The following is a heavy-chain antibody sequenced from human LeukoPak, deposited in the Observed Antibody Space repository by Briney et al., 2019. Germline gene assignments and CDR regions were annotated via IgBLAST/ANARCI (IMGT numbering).Heavy chain of an antibody. Sequence: SENLSLTCTVSGGSISSYYWSWIRQPPGKGLEWIGYIYYSGSTNYNPSLKSRFTISVDTSKNQFSLKLSSVTAADTAVYYCARHCDILTGYSAYAFDIWGQGTMVTVSS. CDR1: GGSISSYY. CDR2: IYYSGST. J-gene: IGHJ3*02. D-gene: IGHD3-9*01. CDR3: ARHCDILTGYSAYAFDI. V-gene: IGHV4-59*08.